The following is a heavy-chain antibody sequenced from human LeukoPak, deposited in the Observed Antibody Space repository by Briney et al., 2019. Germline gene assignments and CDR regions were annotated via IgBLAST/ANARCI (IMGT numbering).Heavy chain of an antibody. V-gene: IGHV1-2*02. CDR1: GYTFTGYY. J-gene: IGHJ4*02. CDR3: ARGPPDRYNWNDPYFDY. CDR2: INPNSGGT. D-gene: IGHD1-20*01. Sequence: ASVKVSCKASGYTFTGYYMHWVRQAPGQGLEWMGWINPNSGGTNYAQKFQGRVTMTRDTSIGTAYMELSRLRSDDTAVYYCARGPPDRYNWNDPYFDYWGQGTLVTVSS.